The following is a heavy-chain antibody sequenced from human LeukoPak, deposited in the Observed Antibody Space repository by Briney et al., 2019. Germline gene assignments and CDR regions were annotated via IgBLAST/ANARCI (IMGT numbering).Heavy chain of an antibody. CDR1: GYTFTDFY. V-gene: IGHV1-2*02. D-gene: IGHD4-23*01. Sequence: GASVKVSCKASGYTFTDFYFHWVRQAPGQGLEWMGWISPNTGGTKFAQTFQDRVTMTRDTSISTAYMELSRLRSDDTAVYYCARVATVVNRGCLYYWGQGTLVTVSS. CDR3: ARVATVVNRGCLYY. J-gene: IGHJ4*02. CDR2: ISPNTGGT.